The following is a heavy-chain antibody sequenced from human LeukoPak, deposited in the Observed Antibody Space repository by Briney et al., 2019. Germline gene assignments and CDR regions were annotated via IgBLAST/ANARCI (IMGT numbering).Heavy chain of an antibody. Sequence: ASVKVSCKASGGTFSSYAISWVRQAPGQGLEWMGRIIPILGITNYAQKFQGRVTITADKSTSTAYMELSSLRPEDTAVYYCARPHYYDSSGYSVLDAFDIWGQGTMVTVSS. D-gene: IGHD3-22*01. CDR2: IIPILGIT. CDR1: GGTFSSYA. CDR3: ARPHYYDSSGYSVLDAFDI. V-gene: IGHV1-69*04. J-gene: IGHJ3*02.